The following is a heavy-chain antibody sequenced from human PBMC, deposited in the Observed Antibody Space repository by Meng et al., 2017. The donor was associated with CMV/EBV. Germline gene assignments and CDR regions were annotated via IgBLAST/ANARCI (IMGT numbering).Heavy chain of an antibody. CDR3: AKQLVYYYYGMDV. J-gene: IGHJ6*02. V-gene: IGHV3-30*02. Sequence: GESLKISCAASGFTFSSYGMHWVRQAPGKGLEWVAFIRYDESNKYYADSVKGRFTISRDNSKNTLYLQMNSLRAEDTAVYYCAKQLVYYYYGMDVWGQGTTVTVSS. CDR2: IRYDESNK. D-gene: IGHD6-13*01. CDR1: GFTFSSYG.